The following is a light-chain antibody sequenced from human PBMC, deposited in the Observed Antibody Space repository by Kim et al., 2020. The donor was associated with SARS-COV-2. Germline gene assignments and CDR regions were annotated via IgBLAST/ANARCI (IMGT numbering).Light chain of an antibody. V-gene: IGKV3-15*01. CDR1: QSVSSN. J-gene: IGKJ4*01. CDR3: HQYNVWPPLT. Sequence: EIVMTQSPATLSVSPGERATLSCRASQSVSSNLAWYQQKPGQAPRLLIYGASTRAPGIPARFSGSGSGTDFTLTIYSLQSEDFAVYYCHQYNVWPPLTFGGGTKLEI. CDR2: GAS.